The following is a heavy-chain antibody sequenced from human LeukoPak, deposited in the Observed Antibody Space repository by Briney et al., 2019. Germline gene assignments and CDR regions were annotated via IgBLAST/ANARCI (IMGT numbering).Heavy chain of an antibody. D-gene: IGHD3-22*01. Sequence: VSVKVSCKASGYTFTGYYMHWVRQAPGQGLEWMGWINPNSGGTNYAQKFQGRVTMTRDTSISTAYMELSRLRSDDTAVYYCASFRSENSGYYYTEGSFDYWGQGTPVTVSS. J-gene: IGHJ4*02. CDR3: ASFRSENSGYYYTEGSFDY. V-gene: IGHV1-2*02. CDR1: GYTFTGYY. CDR2: INPNSGGT.